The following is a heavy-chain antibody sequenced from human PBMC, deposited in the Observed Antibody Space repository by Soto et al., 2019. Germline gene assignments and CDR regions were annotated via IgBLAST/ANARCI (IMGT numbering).Heavy chain of an antibody. CDR2: IYHTELT. V-gene: IGHV4-59*01. CDR3: ARLAKFGESLPFDI. CDR1: GGSISQYY. J-gene: IGHJ3*02. D-gene: IGHD3-10*01. Sequence: PSQTLSLASILSGGSISQYYSGWIRQSPGKGLDWVDTIYHTELTKYNPTLKSRAAITVDTSDNRFSLKMTAVTAADTAIYYCARLAKFGESLPFDIWGLGTMVTVSS.